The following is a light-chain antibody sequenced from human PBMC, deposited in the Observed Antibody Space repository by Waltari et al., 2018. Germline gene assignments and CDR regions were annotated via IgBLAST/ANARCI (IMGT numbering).Light chain of an antibody. CDR3: MQALQTPLT. J-gene: IGKJ4*01. Sequence: DIVMPQSPLSLPVTPREPASFPSRSSQSLLHSNGYNYLDWYLQKPGQSPQLLIYLGSNRASGVPDRFSGSGSGTDFTLKISRVEAEDVGVYYCMQALQTPLTFGGGTKVEIK. CDR1: QSLLHSNGYNY. V-gene: IGKV2-28*01. CDR2: LGS.